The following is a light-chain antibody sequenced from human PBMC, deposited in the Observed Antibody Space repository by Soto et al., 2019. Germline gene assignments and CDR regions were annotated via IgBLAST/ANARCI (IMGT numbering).Light chain of an antibody. V-gene: IGKV3-15*01. J-gene: IGKJ1*01. CDR1: QTVSSS. Sequence: ETLMRQSPATLSASPGARATLYCRASQTVSSSLAWYQQKPGQAPRLLIFGASARATGVQARFSGSGSGTLFTLTIRSLQSEDFGVYYCKQYNKWPWTFGQGTKVDIK. CDR3: KQYNKWPWT. CDR2: GAS.